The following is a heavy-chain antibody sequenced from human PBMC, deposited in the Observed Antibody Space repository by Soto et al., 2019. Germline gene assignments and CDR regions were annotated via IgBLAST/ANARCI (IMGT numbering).Heavy chain of an antibody. J-gene: IGHJ4*02. CDR3: ASYDILTGYSDY. V-gene: IGHV4-39*01. CDR2: IYYSGST. D-gene: IGHD3-9*01. CDR1: GGSISSSSYY. Sequence: QLQLQESGPGLVKPSETLSLTCTVSGGSISSSSYYWGWIRQPPGKGLEWIGSIYYSGSTYYNPSLKSRVTISVDTSKNQFSLKLSSVTAADTAVYYCASYDILTGYSDYWGQGTLVTVSS.